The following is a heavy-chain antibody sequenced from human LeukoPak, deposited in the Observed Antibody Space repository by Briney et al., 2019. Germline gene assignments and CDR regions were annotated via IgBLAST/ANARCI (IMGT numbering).Heavy chain of an antibody. J-gene: IGHJ4*02. Sequence: SETLSLTCTVSGYAISSGYWWGWIRQPPGEGLEWIGGIYHSGSTYYNPSLKSRLTMSVDTSKNQFSLRLSSVTSADTAVYYRARFWDSSGHSDCWGQGTLVTVSS. CDR1: GYAISSGYW. D-gene: IGHD3-22*01. V-gene: IGHV4-38-2*02. CDR3: ARFWDSSGHSDC. CDR2: IYHSGST.